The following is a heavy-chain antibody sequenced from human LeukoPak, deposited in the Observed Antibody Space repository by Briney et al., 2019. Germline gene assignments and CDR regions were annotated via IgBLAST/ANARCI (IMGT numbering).Heavy chain of an antibody. Sequence: GGSLRLSCVGSGFTYSNYWMHWVRQAPGKGPVWVSRINPDGTTTDYADSVKGRFTISRDNFKRTVSLEMNSLRAEDTAVYYCAKDAQRGFDYSNSLEHWGQGSLVIVSS. CDR3: AKDAQRGFDYSNSLEH. V-gene: IGHV3-74*01. J-gene: IGHJ5*02. CDR1: GFTYSNYW. D-gene: IGHD4-11*01. CDR2: INPDGTTT.